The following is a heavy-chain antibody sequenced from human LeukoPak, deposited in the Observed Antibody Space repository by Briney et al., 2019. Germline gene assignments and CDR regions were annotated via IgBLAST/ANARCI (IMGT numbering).Heavy chain of an antibody. CDR1: GFTFSSYA. Sequence: PGGSLRLSCAASGFTFSSYAMSWVRQAPGKGLDWVSAISGGGGTTYYADSVKGRFTISRDNSKNTLYLQMNSLRAEDTAVYFCASHQQLLRPFDHWGQGTLVTVSS. CDR2: ISGGGGTT. J-gene: IGHJ4*02. V-gene: IGHV3-23*01. D-gene: IGHD6-13*01. CDR3: ASHQQLLRPFDH.